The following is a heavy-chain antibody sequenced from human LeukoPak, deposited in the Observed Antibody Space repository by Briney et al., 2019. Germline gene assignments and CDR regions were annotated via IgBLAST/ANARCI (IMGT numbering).Heavy chain of an antibody. D-gene: IGHD2-2*01. CDR1: GYSFTGYY. CDR3: ARGRGDTVVAPSAMRGGNWFDP. Sequence: GASVKVSCKASGYSFTGYYMHWVRQAPGQGLEWMGWINPNRGGTNYAQKFQGRVTMTRDTSISTAHMELNNLRSDDTAVYYCARGRGDTVVAPSAMRGGNWFDPRGQGTLVTVSS. J-gene: IGHJ5*02. V-gene: IGHV1-2*02. CDR2: INPNRGGT.